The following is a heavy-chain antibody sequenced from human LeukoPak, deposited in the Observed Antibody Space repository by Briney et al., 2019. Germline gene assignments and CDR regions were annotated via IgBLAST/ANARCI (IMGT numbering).Heavy chain of an antibody. CDR2: IYYSGST. Sequence: SETLSLTCTVSGGSVSSGSYYWSWIRQPPGKGLEWIGYIYYSGSTNYNPSLKSRVTISVDTSKNQFSLKLSSVTAADTAVYYCARGKQQLVDFDYWGQGTLVTVSS. V-gene: IGHV4-61*01. J-gene: IGHJ4*02. D-gene: IGHD6-13*01. CDR3: ARGKQQLVDFDY. CDR1: GGSVSSGSYY.